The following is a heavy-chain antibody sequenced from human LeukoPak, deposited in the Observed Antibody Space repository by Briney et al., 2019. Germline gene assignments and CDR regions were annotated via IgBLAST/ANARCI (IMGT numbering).Heavy chain of an antibody. CDR1: GFTFSSYS. Sequence: GGSLRLSCAASGFTFSSYSMNWVRQAPGKGLEWVSSISSSSSYIYYADSVKGRFTISRDNVKSSLYLQMNSLRAEDTAVYFCAREGVGELAYWGQGTLVTVSS. CDR3: AREGVGELAY. V-gene: IGHV3-21*01. CDR2: ISSSSSYI. J-gene: IGHJ4*02. D-gene: IGHD3-10*01.